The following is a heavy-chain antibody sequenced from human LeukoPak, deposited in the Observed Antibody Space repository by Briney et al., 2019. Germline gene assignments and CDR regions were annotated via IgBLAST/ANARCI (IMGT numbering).Heavy chain of an antibody. D-gene: IGHD2-21*02. Sequence: GGSLRLSCAVSGFTFGSYWMNWVRLAPGKGLEWVANIKQDGSEQIYVDSVKGRFTISRDNAKNSLYLQMNSLRAEDTAVYYCARLAYCGGDCYSGFDYWGQGTLVTVSS. J-gene: IGHJ4*02. CDR3: ARLAYCGGDCYSGFDY. V-gene: IGHV3-7*01. CDR2: IKQDGSEQ. CDR1: GFTFGSYW.